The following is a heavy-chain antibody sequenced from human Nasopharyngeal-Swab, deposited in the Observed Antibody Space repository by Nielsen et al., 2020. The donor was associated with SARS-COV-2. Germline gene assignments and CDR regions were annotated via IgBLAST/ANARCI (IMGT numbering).Heavy chain of an antibody. CDR2: IYYSGST. CDR1: GGSISSSSYY. J-gene: IGHJ4*02. V-gene: IGHV4-39*07. Sequence: SETLSLTCTVSGGSISSSSYYWGWIRQPPGKGLEWIGSIYYSGSTNYNLSLKSRVTISVDTSKNQFSLKLSSVTAADTAVYYCASQSYYYGSGSYPQTDYWGQGTLVTVSS. D-gene: IGHD3-10*01. CDR3: ASQSYYYGSGSYPQTDY.